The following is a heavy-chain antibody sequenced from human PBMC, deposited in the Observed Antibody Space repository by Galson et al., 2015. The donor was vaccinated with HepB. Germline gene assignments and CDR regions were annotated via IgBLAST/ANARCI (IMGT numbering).Heavy chain of an antibody. CDR1: GFTFSSYG. J-gene: IGHJ3*02. CDR3: ARDTGFVLRFLEWSPDAFDI. V-gene: IGHV3-30*03. Sequence: SLRLSCAASGFTFSSYGMHWVRQAPGKGLEWVAVISYDGSNKYYADSVKGRFTISRDNAKNSLYLQMNSLRAEDTAVYYCARDTGFVLRFLEWSPDAFDIWGQGTMVTVSS. D-gene: IGHD3-3*01. CDR2: ISYDGSNK.